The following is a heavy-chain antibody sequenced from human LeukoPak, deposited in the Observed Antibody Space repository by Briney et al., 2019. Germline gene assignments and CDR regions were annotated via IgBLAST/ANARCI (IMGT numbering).Heavy chain of an antibody. Sequence: GGSLRLSCAASGFTFDDYGMSWVRQAPGKGLEWVSGINWNGGSTGYADSVKGRFTIYRDNAKNSLYLQMNSLRAEDTALYYCASGSGSGYFYFVYWGQGTLVTVSS. CDR2: INWNGGST. CDR3: ASGSGSGYFYFVY. J-gene: IGHJ4*02. D-gene: IGHD3-22*01. V-gene: IGHV3-20*04. CDR1: GFTFDDYG.